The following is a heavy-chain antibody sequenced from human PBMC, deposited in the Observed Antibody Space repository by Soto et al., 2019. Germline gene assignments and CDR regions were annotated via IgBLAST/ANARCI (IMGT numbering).Heavy chain of an antibody. CDR2: IYTDGTT. CDR3: AREVRGGFTGIFDQ. CDR1: GDSISDYFY. Sequence: QVQLQGSGPGQVEPSETLSLTYTVSGDSISDYFYWSWIRQPAGKGLEWIGRIYTDGTTKYNPSLKSRVTLSLDKSKNQFTLRLSSVPAADTAVYYFAREVRGGFTGIFDQWGRGSRVTVSS. D-gene: IGHD2-15*01. J-gene: IGHJ4*02. V-gene: IGHV4-4*07.